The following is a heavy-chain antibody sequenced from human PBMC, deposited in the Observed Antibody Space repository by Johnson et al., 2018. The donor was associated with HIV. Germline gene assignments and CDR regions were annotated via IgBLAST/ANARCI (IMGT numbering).Heavy chain of an antibody. J-gene: IGHJ3*02. D-gene: IGHD3-10*01. CDR1: GFTFSSYD. V-gene: IGHV3-13*01. CDR3: AVLCSGCADAFDM. Sequence: VQLVEFGGGLVQPGGSLRLSCAASGFTFSSYDMHWVRQATGKGLEWVSALGTAGDTYYPGSVKGRFTISRDNAKNSLYLQMNSLRAEDRAVYYCAVLCSGCADAFDMWGQGTMVTVS. CDR2: LGTAGDT.